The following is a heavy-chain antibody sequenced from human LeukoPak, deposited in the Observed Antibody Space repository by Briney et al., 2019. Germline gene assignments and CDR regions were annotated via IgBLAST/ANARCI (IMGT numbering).Heavy chain of an antibody. D-gene: IGHD3-10*02. CDR1: GFAFSSKN. CDR3: AELGITMIGGV. CDR2: ISHDGSNK. Sequence: PGRSLRLSCVVFGFAFSSKNMHWVRRAPGKGLEWVAVISHDGSNKYYADSVKGRFTISRDNSKNTLYLQMNSLRAEDTAVYYCAELGITMIGGVWGKGTTVTISS. J-gene: IGHJ6*04. V-gene: IGHV3-30*04.